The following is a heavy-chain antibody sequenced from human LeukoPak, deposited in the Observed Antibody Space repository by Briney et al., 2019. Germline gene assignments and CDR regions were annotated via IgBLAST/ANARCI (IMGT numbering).Heavy chain of an antibody. J-gene: IGHJ3*02. CDR3: ARADYCIGDCYHAAFDI. V-gene: IGHV3-30-3*01. Sequence: QPGESLRLSCEASRFTFSNYAFDWVRQAPGKGLEWVAVISNDGITKYYADSVKGRFTISRDNSKNTLYLEMNSLTREDTAVYYCARADYCIGDCYHAAFDIWGQGTVVTVSS. CDR2: ISNDGITK. CDR1: RFTFSNYA. D-gene: IGHD2-21*02.